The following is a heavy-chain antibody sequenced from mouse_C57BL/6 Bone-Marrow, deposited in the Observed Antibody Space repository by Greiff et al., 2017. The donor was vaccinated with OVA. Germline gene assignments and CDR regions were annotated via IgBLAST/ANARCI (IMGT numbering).Heavy chain of an antibody. CDR2: IHPNSGST. D-gene: IGHD2-1*01. V-gene: IGHV1-64*01. Sequence: QVQLQQSGPELVKPGASVKLSCKASGYTFTSYWMHWVKQRPGQGLEWIGMIHPNSGSTNYNEKFKSKATLTVDKSSSTAYMQLSSLTSEDSAVYYCARGYGNPWYFDVWGTGTTVTVSS. J-gene: IGHJ1*03. CDR3: ARGYGNPWYFDV. CDR1: GYTFTSYW.